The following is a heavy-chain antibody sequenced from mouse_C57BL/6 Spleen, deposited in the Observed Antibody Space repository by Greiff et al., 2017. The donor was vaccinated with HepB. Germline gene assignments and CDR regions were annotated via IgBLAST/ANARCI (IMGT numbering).Heavy chain of an antibody. J-gene: IGHJ1*03. D-gene: IGHD1-1*01. CDR1: GFTFSDYG. V-gene: IGHV5-15*01. CDR2: ISNLAYSI. Sequence: EVQLVESGGGLVQPGGSLKLSCAASGFTFSDYGMAWVRQAPRKGPEWVAFISNLAYSIYYADTVTGRFTISRENAKNTLYLEMSSLRSEDTAMYYCARPQGYYGSSYWYFDVWGTGTTVTVSS. CDR3: ARPQGYYGSSYWYFDV.